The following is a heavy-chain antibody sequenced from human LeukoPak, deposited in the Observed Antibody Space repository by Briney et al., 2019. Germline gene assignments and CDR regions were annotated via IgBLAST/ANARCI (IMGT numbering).Heavy chain of an antibody. CDR3: TSDEGEDTSY. Sequence: GGSLRLSCTASGITFGDYAMSWVRQAPGKGLERVGFIRSKAYGGTTEYAASVKGRFTISRDDSKSIAYLQMNSLKTEDTAVYYCTSDEGEDTSYWGQGTLVTVSS. CDR1: GITFGDYA. V-gene: IGHV3-49*04. D-gene: IGHD1-26*01. CDR2: IRSKAYGGTT. J-gene: IGHJ4*02.